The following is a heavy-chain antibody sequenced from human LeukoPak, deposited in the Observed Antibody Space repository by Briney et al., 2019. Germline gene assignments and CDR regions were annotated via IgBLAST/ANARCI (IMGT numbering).Heavy chain of an antibody. CDR3: AKSEQLVPSPFDY. CDR1: GFTFDDYA. V-gene: IGHV3-9*01. J-gene: IGHJ4*02. D-gene: IGHD6-6*01. CDR2: ISWNSGSI. Sequence: QPGGSLRLSCAASGFTFDDYAMHWVRQAPGKGPEWVSGISWNSGSIGYADSVKGRFTISRDNAKNSLYLQMNSLRAEDTALYYCAKSEQLVPSPFDYWGQGTLVTVSS.